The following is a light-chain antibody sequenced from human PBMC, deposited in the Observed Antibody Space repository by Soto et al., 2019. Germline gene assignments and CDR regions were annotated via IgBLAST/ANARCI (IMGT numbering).Light chain of an antibody. Sequence: IMMTQSPATLSVSPGERATLSCRASQSVNSKLAWYQQKPGQAPRLLMHDASTRATGIPARFSGSGSGTEFTLTISSLQSEDFAVYYCQQYNNWPLGFGGGTKEDIK. J-gene: IGKJ4*01. CDR2: DAS. V-gene: IGKV3-15*01. CDR3: QQYNNWPLG. CDR1: QSVNSK.